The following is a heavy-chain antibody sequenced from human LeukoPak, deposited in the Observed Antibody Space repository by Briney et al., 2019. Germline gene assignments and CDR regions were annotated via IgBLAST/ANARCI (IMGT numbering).Heavy chain of an antibody. V-gene: IGHV3-30*18. Sequence: GGSLRLSCAASGFTFSSYGMHWVRQAPGKGLEWVAVISYDGSNKYYADSVKGRFTISRDNSKNTLYLQMNSLRAEDTAVYYRAKGLLHDPSWFDPWGQGTLVTVSS. CDR2: ISYDGSNK. J-gene: IGHJ5*02. CDR1: GFTFSSYG. D-gene: IGHD3-3*01. CDR3: AKGLLHDPSWFDP.